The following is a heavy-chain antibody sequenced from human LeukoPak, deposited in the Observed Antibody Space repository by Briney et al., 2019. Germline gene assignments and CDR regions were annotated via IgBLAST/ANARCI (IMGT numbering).Heavy chain of an antibody. V-gene: IGHV3-21*01. CDR3: ASEIYCSSTSCYFAAA. Sequence: GGSLRLSCAASGFTFSSYSMNWVRQAPGKGLEWVSSISSSSSYIYYADSVKGRFTISRDNAKNSLYLQMNSLRAEDTAVYYCASEIYCSSTSCYFAAAWGQGILVTVSS. D-gene: IGHD2-2*01. J-gene: IGHJ5*02. CDR1: GFTFSSYS. CDR2: ISSSSSYI.